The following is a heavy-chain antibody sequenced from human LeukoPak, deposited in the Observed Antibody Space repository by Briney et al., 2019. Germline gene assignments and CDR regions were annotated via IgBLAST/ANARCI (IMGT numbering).Heavy chain of an antibody. Sequence: GGSLRLSCAASGFTLSTYNMNWVRQAPGKGLEWVSYISSSSGTIYYADSVQGRFTISRDNAKNSLYLQMNSLRAEDTAVYYCARGLTACGKHYFDYCGQGTLVTVSS. J-gene: IGHJ4*02. D-gene: IGHD4/OR15-4a*01. CDR1: GFTLSTYN. V-gene: IGHV3-48*01. CDR2: ISSSSGTI. CDR3: ARGLTACGKHYFDY.